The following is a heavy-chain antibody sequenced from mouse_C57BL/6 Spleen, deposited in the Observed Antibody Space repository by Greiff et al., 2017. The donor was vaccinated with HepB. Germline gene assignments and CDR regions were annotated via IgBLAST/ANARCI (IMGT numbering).Heavy chain of an antibody. V-gene: IGHV1-64*01. J-gene: IGHJ1*03. CDR1: GYTFTSYW. D-gene: IGHD1-1*01. CDR2: IHPNSGST. CDR3: ARAGSSKLYFDV. Sequence: QVQLKQPGAELVKPGASVKLSCKASGYTFTSYWMHWVKQRPGQGLEWIGMIHPNSGSTNYNEKFKSKATLTVDKSSSTAYMQLSSLTSEDSAVYYCARAGSSKLYFDVWGTGTTVTVSS.